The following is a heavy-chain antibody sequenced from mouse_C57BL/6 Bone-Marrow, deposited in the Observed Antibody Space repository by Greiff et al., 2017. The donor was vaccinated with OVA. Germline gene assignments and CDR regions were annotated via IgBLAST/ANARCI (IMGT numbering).Heavy chain of an antibody. J-gene: IGHJ4*01. Sequence: EVHLVESGPGLVKPSQSLSLTCSVTGYSITSGYYWNWIRQFPGNKLEWMGYISYDGSNNYNPSLKNRISITRDTSKNQFFLKLNSVTTEDTATYYCGPYAMDYWGQGTSVTVSS. CDR1: GYSITSGYY. V-gene: IGHV3-6*01. CDR3: GPYAMDY. CDR2: ISYDGSN.